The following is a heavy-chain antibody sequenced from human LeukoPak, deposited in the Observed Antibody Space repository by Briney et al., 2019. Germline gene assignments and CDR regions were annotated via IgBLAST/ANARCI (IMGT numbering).Heavy chain of an antibody. CDR3: ARLIPIAVAGDFDY. D-gene: IGHD6-19*01. Sequence: ASVKVFCKASGYTFTGYYMHWVRQAPGQGLEWMGWINPNSGGTNYAQKFQGRVTMTRDTSISTAYMELSRLRSDDTAVYYCARLIPIAVAGDFDYWGQGTLVTVSS. CDR1: GYTFTGYY. J-gene: IGHJ4*02. V-gene: IGHV1-2*02. CDR2: INPNSGGT.